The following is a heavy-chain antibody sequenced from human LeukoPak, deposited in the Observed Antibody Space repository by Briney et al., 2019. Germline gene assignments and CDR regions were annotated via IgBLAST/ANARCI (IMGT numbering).Heavy chain of an antibody. D-gene: IGHD6-13*01. Sequence: GGSLRLSCAASRFSFSSYAMTWVRQAPGKGLEWVSSFTSMGRTIYYADSVKGRFTISRDDAKKSLYLQMNSLRVEDTAIYYCARQSSGIAATDKIDFWGQGTLVTVSS. CDR2: FTSMGRTI. V-gene: IGHV3-21*01. CDR3: ARQSSGIAATDKIDF. J-gene: IGHJ4*02. CDR1: RFSFSSYA.